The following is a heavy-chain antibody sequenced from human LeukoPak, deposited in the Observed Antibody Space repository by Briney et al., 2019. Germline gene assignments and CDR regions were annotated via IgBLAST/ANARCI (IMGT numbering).Heavy chain of an antibody. D-gene: IGHD3-3*01. V-gene: IGHV4-59*12. Sequence: SETLSLTCTVSGGSMSDYYWSWIRQSPGRGLEWIGYIYNSGSATYNPSLKSRGTISIATSKNQFSLKLSSVTAADTAVYYCARGEQYYDFWSGYYTPVLFDPWGQGTLVTVSS. CDR1: GGSMSDYY. CDR2: IYNSGSA. CDR3: ARGEQYYDFWSGYYTPVLFDP. J-gene: IGHJ5*02.